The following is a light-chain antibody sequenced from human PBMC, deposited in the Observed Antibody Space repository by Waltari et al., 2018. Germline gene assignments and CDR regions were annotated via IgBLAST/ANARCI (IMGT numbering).Light chain of an antibody. V-gene: IGKV3-20*01. Sequence: EVILTQSPDTLSLSPGARATLPCRASQNITNHYLAWYQQKPGLAPRLLIYDSSSRATGVPDRFSGSGSGTDFTLTIGRLEPEDYAVYYCQQYENSPLTFGGGTQVETK. CDR2: DSS. CDR3: QQYENSPLT. CDR1: QNITNHY. J-gene: IGKJ4*01.